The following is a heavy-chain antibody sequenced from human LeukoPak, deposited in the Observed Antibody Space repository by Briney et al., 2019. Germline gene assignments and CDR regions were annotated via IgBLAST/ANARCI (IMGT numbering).Heavy chain of an antibody. CDR1: GFTFSNYD. V-gene: IGHV3-48*01. CDR2: ISRTSHTI. J-gene: IGHJ4*02. Sequence: GGSLRLSCAASGFTFSNYDMIWLRQAPGKGREGVSYISRTSHTIYYADSVKGRFTISRDNAKNSLYLQMNSLRVEDTAVYSCARYLGGWSFDYWGQGTLVTVSS. CDR3: ARYLGGWSFDY. D-gene: IGHD6-19*01.